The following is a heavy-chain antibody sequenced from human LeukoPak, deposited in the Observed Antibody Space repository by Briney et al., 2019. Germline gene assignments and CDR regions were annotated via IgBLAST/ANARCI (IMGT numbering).Heavy chain of an antibody. CDR1: GFTFSNSA. J-gene: IGHJ6*03. Sequence: TGGSLRLSCAASGFTFSNSAMNWVRQVPGKGLEWVSSIDYDSSHIYYAASVRGRFTISRDNARNSVYLQMNSLRVEDTAVYYCARGRWFGGFYYMDVWGKGTTVTVSS. CDR2: IDYDSSHI. V-gene: IGHV3-21*01. D-gene: IGHD3-10*01. CDR3: ARGRWFGGFYYMDV.